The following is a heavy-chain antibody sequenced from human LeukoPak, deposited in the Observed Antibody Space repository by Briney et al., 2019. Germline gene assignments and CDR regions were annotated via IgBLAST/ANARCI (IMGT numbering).Heavy chain of an antibody. CDR2: ISYDGSNK. V-gene: IGHV3-30-3*01. CDR1: GFTFSSYA. D-gene: IGHD4-11*01. CDR3: ARGKRQYPYYYFYYMDV. J-gene: IGHJ6*03. Sequence: PGGSLRLSCAASGFTFSSYAMHWVRQAPGKGLEWVAVISYDGSNKYYADSVKGRFTISRDNAKNSLYLQMNSLRAEDTAMYYCARGKRQYPYYYFYYMDVWGKGTTVTVSS.